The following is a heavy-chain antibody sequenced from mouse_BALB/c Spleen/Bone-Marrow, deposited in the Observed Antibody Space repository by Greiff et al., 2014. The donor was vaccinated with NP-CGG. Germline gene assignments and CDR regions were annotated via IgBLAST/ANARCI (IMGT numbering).Heavy chain of an antibody. V-gene: IGHV1-80*01. CDR2: IYPGDGDT. J-gene: IGHJ2*01. Sequence: QVQLQQSGADLVRPGSSVKISCKASGYAFSNYWMNWVKQRPGQGLEWIGQIYPGDGDTNYNGKFKGKATLTADKSSSTAYMQLSSLTSEDPAVYFCARCDGYSYHFDYWGQGTTLTVSS. CDR1: GYAFSNYW. D-gene: IGHD2-3*01. CDR3: ARCDGYSYHFDY.